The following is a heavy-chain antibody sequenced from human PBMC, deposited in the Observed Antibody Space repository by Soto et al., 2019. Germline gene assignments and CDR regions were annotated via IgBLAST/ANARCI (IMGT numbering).Heavy chain of an antibody. J-gene: IGHJ4*02. CDR1: GFTFSSFS. Sequence: QVQLEESGGGVVQPGRSLSLSCAASGFTFSSFSLHWVRQAPGKGLEWLALISYDGRTKYNPDSVKGRFIISRDNSKNTLYLQLNSLRHEDTAVYYCARTTTVAGTPEFDYWGQGTLVTVSS. D-gene: IGHD6-19*01. CDR3: ARTTTVAGTPEFDY. CDR2: ISYDGRTK. V-gene: IGHV3-30*04.